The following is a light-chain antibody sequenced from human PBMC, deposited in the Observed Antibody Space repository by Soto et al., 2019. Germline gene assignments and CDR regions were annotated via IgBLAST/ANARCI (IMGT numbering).Light chain of an antibody. CDR1: QSISTY. CDR3: QQSYNTPRT. V-gene: IGKV1-39*01. CDR2: AAS. J-gene: IGKJ1*01. Sequence: DIQMTQSPSTLSGSVGDRVTIACRASQSISTYLNWYQQQLGKAPKLLIYAASSLQSGVPSRFSGSGSGTDFTLTISSLQPEDFATYYCQQSYNTPRTFGQGTKVDIK.